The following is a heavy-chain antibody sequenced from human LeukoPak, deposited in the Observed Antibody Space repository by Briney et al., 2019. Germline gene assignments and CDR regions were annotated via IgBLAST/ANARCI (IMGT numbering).Heavy chain of an antibody. J-gene: IGHJ4*02. CDR2: ISSSGSTI. CDR1: GFTFSSYE. V-gene: IGHV3-48*03. Sequence: GGSLRLSCAASGFTFSSYEMNWVRQAPGKGLEWVSYISSSGSTIYYADSVKGRFTISRDNAKNSLYLQMNSLRAEDTAVYYCARNGLVGATGVFDYWGQGTLVTVSS. D-gene: IGHD1-26*01. CDR3: ARNGLVGATGVFDY.